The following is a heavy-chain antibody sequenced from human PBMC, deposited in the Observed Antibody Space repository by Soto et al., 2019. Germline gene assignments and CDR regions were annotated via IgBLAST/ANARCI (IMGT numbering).Heavy chain of an antibody. J-gene: IGHJ4*02. CDR3: ARPPLPGYSIHLNA. Sequence: PGASLKISCKASGYIFIDYWIGWVRQMPGKGLEWMGIVYPRDSDTRYSPSFQGQVTISADRSTGTAFLQWRSLKASDTALYYCARPPLPGYSIHLNAGGQGTLVTVS. V-gene: IGHV5-51*01. D-gene: IGHD2-15*01. CDR2: VYPRDSDT. CDR1: GYIFIDYW.